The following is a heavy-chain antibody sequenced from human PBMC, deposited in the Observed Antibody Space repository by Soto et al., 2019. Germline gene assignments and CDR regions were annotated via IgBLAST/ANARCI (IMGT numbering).Heavy chain of an antibody. D-gene: IGHD6-13*01. Sequence: GGSLRLSCAASGFTFSSYAMHWVRQAPGKGLEWVAVISYDGSNKYYADSVKGRFTISRDNSKNTLYLQMNSLRAEDTAVYYCARDRAAAPGVYYYGMDVWGQGTTVTVSS. J-gene: IGHJ6*02. CDR3: ARDRAAAPGVYYYGMDV. CDR1: GFTFSSYA. V-gene: IGHV3-30-3*01. CDR2: ISYDGSNK.